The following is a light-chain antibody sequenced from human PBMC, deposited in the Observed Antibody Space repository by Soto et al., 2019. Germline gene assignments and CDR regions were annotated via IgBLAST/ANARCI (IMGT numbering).Light chain of an antibody. CDR1: QTISSW. J-gene: IGKJ1*01. V-gene: IGKV1-5*03. Sequence: DIQMTQSPSTLSVSVGDIVTITCRASQTISSWLAWYQQKPGKAPKLLIYKASTLKSGVPSRLSGSGSGTEFTLTISSLQPDDFATYYCQHYNSYSEAFGQGTKVDIK. CDR2: KAS. CDR3: QHYNSYSEA.